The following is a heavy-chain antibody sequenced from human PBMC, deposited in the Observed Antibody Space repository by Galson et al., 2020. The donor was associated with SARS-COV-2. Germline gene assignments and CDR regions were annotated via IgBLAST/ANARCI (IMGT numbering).Heavy chain of an antibody. CDR2: ISYDGSHK. J-gene: IGHJ4*02. D-gene: IGHD2-2*01. CDR3: ARDGIVPATATYFDY. V-gene: IGHV3-30*04. CDR1: GFIFSSYA. Sequence: QLGESLKISCAASGFIFSSYAMHWVRQAPGKGLEWVAVISYDGSHKYYADSVKGRFTISRDKSKDTLYLQMNSLRAEHTAVYYCARDGIVPATATYFDYWGEGTLVTVSS.